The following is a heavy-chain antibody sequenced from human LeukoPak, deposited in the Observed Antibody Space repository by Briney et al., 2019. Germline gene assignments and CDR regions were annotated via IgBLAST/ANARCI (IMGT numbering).Heavy chain of an antibody. J-gene: IGHJ3*02. Sequence: SETLSLICSVSGGSISSYYWNWIRQPAGKGLEWIGCIYTSGSTYYNPSLKSRVTMSVDTSQNQFSLNLSSVTAADTAVYYCARFEAVAGPSYAFDIWGQGTMVTVSS. D-gene: IGHD6-19*01. CDR1: GGSISSYY. V-gene: IGHV4-4*07. CDR2: IYTSGST. CDR3: ARFEAVAGPSYAFDI.